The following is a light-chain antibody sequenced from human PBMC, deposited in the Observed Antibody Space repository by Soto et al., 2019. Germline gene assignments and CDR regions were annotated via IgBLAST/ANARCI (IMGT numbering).Light chain of an antibody. Sequence: ETVLTQSPGTLSLSPGEGATLSCRASQSVDSRYLAWYQQRPGQAPRLLISATSTRASGIPDRFSGSGSGTDFTLTISRLEPEDFAVYYRQQYATAPYTFGRGTTLEF. CDR2: ATS. V-gene: IGKV3-20*01. J-gene: IGKJ2*01. CDR3: QQYATAPYT. CDR1: QSVDSRY.